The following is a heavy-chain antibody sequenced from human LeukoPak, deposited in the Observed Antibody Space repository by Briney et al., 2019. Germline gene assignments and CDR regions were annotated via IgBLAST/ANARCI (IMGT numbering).Heavy chain of an antibody. Sequence: PSETLSLTCAVSGGSISNYYWSWIRQPAGNGLEWIGRIYTSGSTNYNSSLQSRVTMSVDTSKNQFSLKLSSVTAADTDVYYCARALNPLPGTYYFDYWGQGTLVTVSS. CDR1: GGSISNYY. CDR3: ARALNPLPGTYYFDY. CDR2: IYTSGST. V-gene: IGHV4-4*07. D-gene: IGHD2-15*01. J-gene: IGHJ4*02.